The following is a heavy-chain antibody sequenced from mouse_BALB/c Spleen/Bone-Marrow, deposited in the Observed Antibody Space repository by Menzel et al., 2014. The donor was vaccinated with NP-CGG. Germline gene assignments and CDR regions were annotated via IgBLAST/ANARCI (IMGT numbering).Heavy chain of an antibody. Sequence: EVQLQQSGAELVKPGASVKLSCTASGFNIKDTYMHWVKQRPEQGLEWIGRIDPANGNAKYDPKFQGKATITADTSSNTAYLQLSSLTSEDTAVYYCARWEYYAMDYWGQGTSVTVSS. CDR3: ARWEYYAMDY. J-gene: IGHJ4*01. V-gene: IGHV14-3*02. CDR1: GFNIKDTY. CDR2: IDPANGNA. D-gene: IGHD4-1*01.